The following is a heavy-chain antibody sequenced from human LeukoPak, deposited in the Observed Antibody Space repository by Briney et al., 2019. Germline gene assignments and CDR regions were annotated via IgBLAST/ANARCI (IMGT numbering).Heavy chain of an antibody. CDR1: GYTFTSYG. Sequence: ASVRVSCKASGYTFTSYGFSWVRQAPGQGLEWMGWISAYNGNTNYAQKLQGRVTMTTDTSTSTAYMELTSLRSDDTAVYYCARDSAVVVAAFCDYWGQGTLVTASS. CDR2: ISAYNGNT. CDR3: ARDSAVVVAAFCDY. D-gene: IGHD2-15*01. J-gene: IGHJ4*02. V-gene: IGHV1-18*01.